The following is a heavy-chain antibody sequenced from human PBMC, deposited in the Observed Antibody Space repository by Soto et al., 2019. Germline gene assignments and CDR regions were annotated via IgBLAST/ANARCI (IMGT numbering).Heavy chain of an antibody. D-gene: IGHD6-19*01. CDR1: GFTFSSYW. CDR2: IKKDGNEI. J-gene: IGHJ4*02. Sequence: VRLSCDASGFTFSSYWMNWVRQAPGKGLEWVAIIKKDGNEIHYVDSVKGRFTISRDNAKNSLYLQMNGPRAEDTAVYYCAGGSGWLIDYWGRGTLVTVSS. V-gene: IGHV3-7*03. CDR3: AGGSGWLIDY.